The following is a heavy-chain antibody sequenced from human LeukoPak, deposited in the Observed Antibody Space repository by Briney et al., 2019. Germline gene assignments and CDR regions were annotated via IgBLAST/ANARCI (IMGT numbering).Heavy chain of an antibody. V-gene: IGHV3-30*02. Sequence: PGGSLRLSCAASGFTFSSYGMHWVRQAPGKGLEWVAFIRYDGSNKYYADSVKGRFTISRDNSKNTLYLQMNSLRAEDTAVYYCAICHWYSSGCRNDYWGQGTLVTVSS. CDR3: AICHWYSSGCRNDY. CDR2: IRYDGSNK. CDR1: GFTFSSYG. J-gene: IGHJ4*02. D-gene: IGHD6-19*01.